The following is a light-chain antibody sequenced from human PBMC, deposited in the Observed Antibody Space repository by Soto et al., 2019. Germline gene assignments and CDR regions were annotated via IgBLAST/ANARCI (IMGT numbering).Light chain of an antibody. CDR1: QSISSW. V-gene: IGKV1-5*03. CDR3: QQYNSYRMYT. CDR2: KAS. J-gene: IGKJ2*01. Sequence: DIQMTQSPSTLSASVGDRVTITCRASQSISSWLAWYQQKPGKAPKLLIYKASSLESGVPSRFSGSGSGKEFTLTISSLQPDDFATYYCQQYNSYRMYTFGQGTKLEIK.